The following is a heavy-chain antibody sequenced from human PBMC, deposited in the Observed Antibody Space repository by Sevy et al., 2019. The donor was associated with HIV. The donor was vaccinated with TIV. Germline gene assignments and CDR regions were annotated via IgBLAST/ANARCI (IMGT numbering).Heavy chain of an antibody. Sequence: GGSLRLSCAASGFTVSSNYMSWVRQAPGKGLEWVSVIYSGGSTYYADSVKGRFTISRDNSKNTLYLQMNSLRAEDTAVYYCARVNCSGGSCYYYYGMDVWGRGTTVTVSS. CDR1: GFTVSSNY. J-gene: IGHJ6*02. CDR2: IYSGGST. CDR3: ARVNCSGGSCYYYYGMDV. V-gene: IGHV3-53*01. D-gene: IGHD2-15*01.